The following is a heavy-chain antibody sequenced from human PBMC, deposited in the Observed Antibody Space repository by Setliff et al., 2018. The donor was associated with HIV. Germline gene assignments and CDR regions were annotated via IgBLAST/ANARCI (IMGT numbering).Heavy chain of an antibody. CDR1: GYTFTNYA. J-gene: IGHJ4*02. D-gene: IGHD3-3*01. CDR3: ARDLKRPNSNFWGGYPIPFDS. V-gene: IGHV7-4-1*02. Sequence: GASVKVSCKASGYTFTNYAINWVRQAPGQGLEWMGWINTDTGNPTYAQGFTGRFVFSLDTSVSTAYLQISSLKAEDTAVYFCARDLKRPNSNFWGGYPIPFDSWGQGTLVTVSS. CDR2: INTDTGNP.